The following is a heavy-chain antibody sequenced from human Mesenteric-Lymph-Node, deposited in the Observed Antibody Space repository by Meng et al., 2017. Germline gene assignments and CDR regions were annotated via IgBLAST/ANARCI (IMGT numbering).Heavy chain of an antibody. V-gene: IGHV1-2*02. CDR2: INPNSGGT. Sequence: QGRRGQSGAEVKKPGASVKVSCKASGYTFTGYYMHWVRQAPGQGLGWMGWINPNSGGTNYAQKFQGRVTMTRDTSISTAYMELSRLRSDDTAVYYCARAQQWLVPYNWFDPWGQGTLVTVSS. J-gene: IGHJ5*02. CDR1: GYTFTGYY. D-gene: IGHD6-19*01. CDR3: ARAQQWLVPYNWFDP.